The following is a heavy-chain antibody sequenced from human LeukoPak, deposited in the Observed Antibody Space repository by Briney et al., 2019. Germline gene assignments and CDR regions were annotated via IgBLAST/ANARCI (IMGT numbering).Heavy chain of an antibody. CDR3: AKDAHDSSGYYRLVV. D-gene: IGHD3-22*01. J-gene: IGHJ4*02. CDR2: ISGSGGRT. CDR1: GFTFSSHA. Sequence: GGSLRLSCAASGFTFSSHAMRWVRQAAGKGLEWVSAISGSGGRTYYADSVKRRFTISRDNSKNTLYLQLNSLRAEDTAVYYCAKDAHDSSGYYRLVVWGQGTLVTVSS. V-gene: IGHV3-23*01.